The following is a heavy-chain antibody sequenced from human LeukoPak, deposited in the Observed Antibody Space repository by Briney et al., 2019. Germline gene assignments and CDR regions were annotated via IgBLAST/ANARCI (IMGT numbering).Heavy chain of an antibody. CDR3: ARAPLTHYGSGSFFDY. CDR1: GFTFADYG. D-gene: IGHD3-10*01. CDR2: INWNGGST. Sequence: PGGSLRLSCAASGFTFADYGMSWVRQAPGKGLEWVSGINWNGGSTGYADSVKGRFTISRDNAKNSLYLQMNSLRAEDTALYYCARAPLTHYGSGSFFDYWGQGTLVTVSS. J-gene: IGHJ4*02. V-gene: IGHV3-20*04.